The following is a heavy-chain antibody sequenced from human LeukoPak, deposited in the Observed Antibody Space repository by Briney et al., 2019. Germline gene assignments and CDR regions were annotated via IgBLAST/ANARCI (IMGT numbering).Heavy chain of an antibody. CDR2: ISGSGGST. CDR3: AKAGQSSGWYETYYFDY. V-gene: IGHV3-23*01. D-gene: IGHD6-19*01. CDR1: GFTFRNFW. Sequence: GGSLRLSCEASGFTFRNFWMNWVRQAPGKGLEWVSAISGSGGSTYYADSVKGRFTISRDNSKNTLYLQMNSLRAEDTAVYYCAKAGQSSGWYETYYFDYWGQGTLVTVSS. J-gene: IGHJ4*02.